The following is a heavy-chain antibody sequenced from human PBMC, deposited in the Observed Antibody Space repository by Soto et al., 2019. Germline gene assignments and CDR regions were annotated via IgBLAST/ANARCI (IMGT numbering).Heavy chain of an antibody. CDR2: IYHSGNT. D-gene: IGHD6-19*01. CDR1: GFSISSGFY. CDR3: ARVQRRGWTHNFFDS. J-gene: IGHJ4*02. V-gene: IGHV4-38-2*01. Sequence: SETLSLTCGVSGFSISSGFYWGWLRQPPGKGLEWIGTIYHSGNTFYNPSLKSRVTISVDTSKNQFSMKLSSVTAADTALYYCARVQRRGWTHNFFDSWGQGALVTVSS.